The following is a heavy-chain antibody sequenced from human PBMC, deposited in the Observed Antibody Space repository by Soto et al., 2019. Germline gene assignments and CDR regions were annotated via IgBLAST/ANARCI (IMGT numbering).Heavy chain of an antibody. CDR2: ISYDGSYK. D-gene: IGHD1-26*01. CDR3: AREVEWELRAGAFDI. V-gene: IGHV3-30*03. J-gene: IGHJ3*02. Sequence: VGSLRLSCAASGFTFSSYGMHWVRQAPGKGLEWVALISYDGSYKYYADSVQCRFTISRDNSNNTLYLQMNSLRAEDTAVYYCAREVEWELRAGAFDIWGQGTTVTVSS. CDR1: GFTFSSYG.